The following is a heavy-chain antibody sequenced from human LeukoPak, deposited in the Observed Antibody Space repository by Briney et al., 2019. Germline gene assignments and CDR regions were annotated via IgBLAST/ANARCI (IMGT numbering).Heavy chain of an antibody. D-gene: IGHD3-10*01. CDR2: IIPILGTA. CDR1: GYTFTSYD. Sequence: SVKVSCKAFGYTFTSYDISWVRQAPGQGLEWMGGIIPILGTANYAQKFQGRVTITTDESTSTAYMELSSLRSGDTAVYYCARAAAPFYGSGTEDVWGKGTTVTVSS. V-gene: IGHV1-69*05. J-gene: IGHJ6*04. CDR3: ARAAAPFYGSGTEDV.